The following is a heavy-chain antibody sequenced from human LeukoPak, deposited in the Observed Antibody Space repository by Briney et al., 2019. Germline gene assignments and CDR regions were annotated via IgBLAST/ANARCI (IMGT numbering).Heavy chain of an antibody. Sequence: ASVKVSCKASGYTFTSYAMLRVRQAPGQRLEWMGWINAGNGNTKYSQKFQGRVTLTRDTSASTAYMELSSLRSEDTAVYYCARDYYGSGSYQDYWGQGTLVTVSS. CDR2: INAGNGNT. V-gene: IGHV1-3*01. D-gene: IGHD3-10*01. J-gene: IGHJ4*02. CDR3: ARDYYGSGSYQDY. CDR1: GYTFTSYA.